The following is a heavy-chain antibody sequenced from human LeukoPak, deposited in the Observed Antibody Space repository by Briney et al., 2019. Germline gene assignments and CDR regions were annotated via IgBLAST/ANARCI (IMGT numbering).Heavy chain of an antibody. CDR1: GGTFSSYA. D-gene: IGHD3-22*01. CDR2: IIPIFGTA. V-gene: IGHV1-69*05. Sequence: ASVKVSCKASGGTFSSYAISWVRQAPGQGLEWMGGIIPIFGTANYAQKVQGRVTITTDESTTTAYMELSSLRSEDTAVYYCARARSPSSGYLLRDHNWFDPWGQGTLVTVSS. J-gene: IGHJ5*02. CDR3: ARARSPSSGYLLRDHNWFDP.